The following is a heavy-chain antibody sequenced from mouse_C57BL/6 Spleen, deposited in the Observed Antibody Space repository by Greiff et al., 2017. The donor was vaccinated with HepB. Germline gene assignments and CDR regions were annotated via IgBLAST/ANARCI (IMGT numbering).Heavy chain of an antibody. J-gene: IGHJ4*01. D-gene: IGHD1-1*01. CDR2: IDPEDGDT. CDR3: TNTVVAGNAMDY. V-gene: IGHV14-1*01. CDR1: GFNINDYY. Sequence: EVQLQQSGAELVRPGASVKLSCTASGFNINDYYMHWVKQRPEQGLEWIGRIDPEDGDTEYAPKFQGKATMTADTSSNTAYLQLSSLTSEDTAVYYCTNTVVAGNAMDYWGQGTSVTVSS.